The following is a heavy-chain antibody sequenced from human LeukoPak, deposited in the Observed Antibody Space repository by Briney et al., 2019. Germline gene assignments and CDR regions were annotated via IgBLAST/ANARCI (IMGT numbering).Heavy chain of an antibody. CDR2: INSDGSST. CDR1: GFTFSSYW. J-gene: IGHJ4*02. CDR3: ARDRADYGYFDY. Sequence: GGSLRLSCAASGFTFSSYWMHWVRQAPGKGLVRVSRINSDGSSTSYADSVKGRFTISRDNAKNTLYLQMNSLRAEDTAVYYCARDRADYGYFDYWGQGTLVTVSS. V-gene: IGHV3-74*01. D-gene: IGHD4-17*01.